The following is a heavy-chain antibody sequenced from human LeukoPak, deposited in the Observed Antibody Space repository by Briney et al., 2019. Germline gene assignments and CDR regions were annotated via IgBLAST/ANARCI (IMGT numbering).Heavy chain of an antibody. V-gene: IGHV3-74*01. CDR1: GFIFRDYW. D-gene: IGHD3-3*01. J-gene: IGHJ4*02. CDR2: IDRDGFPT. CDR3: AASRWSGALDF. Sequence: PGGSLRLSCAASGFIFRDYWMLWVRQAPGKGPIWVARIDRDGFPTIYADSVKGRFTVSRNNARNTLYLQMDDLRDDDSAVHYCAASRWSGALDFWGKGSLVTVSS.